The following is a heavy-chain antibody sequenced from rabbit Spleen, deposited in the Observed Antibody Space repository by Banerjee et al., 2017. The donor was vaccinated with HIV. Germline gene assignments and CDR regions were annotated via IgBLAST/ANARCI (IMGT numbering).Heavy chain of an antibody. V-gene: IGHV1S40*01. CDR1: GFSFSSGYD. D-gene: IGHD2-1*01. J-gene: IGHJ4*01. CDR2: INVVTGKA. CDR3: ARDYETNNYGDWDL. Sequence: QSLEESGGDLVKPGASLTLTCTASGFSFSSGYDMCWVRQAPGKGLEWIACINVVTGKAVYASWAKGRFTFSKTSSTTVTLQATSLTAADTATYFCARDYETNNYGDWDLWGPGTLVTVS.